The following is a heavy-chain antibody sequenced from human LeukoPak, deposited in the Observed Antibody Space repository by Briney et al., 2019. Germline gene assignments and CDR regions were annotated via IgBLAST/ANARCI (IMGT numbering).Heavy chain of an antibody. J-gene: IGHJ4*02. Sequence: GGSLRLSCAASGFTFSDYYMSWIRQAPGKGLEWVSYISSSSYTNYADSVKGRFTISRDNAKNSLYLQMNSLRAEDTAVYYCARDGGGYSGYDYFDYWGQGTLVTVSS. CDR3: ARDGGGYSGYDYFDY. CDR2: ISSSSYT. CDR1: GFTFSDYY. V-gene: IGHV3-11*05. D-gene: IGHD5-12*01.